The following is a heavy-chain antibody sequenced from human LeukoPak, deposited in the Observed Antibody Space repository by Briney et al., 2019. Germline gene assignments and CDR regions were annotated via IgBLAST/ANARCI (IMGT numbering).Heavy chain of an antibody. CDR1: GGSFSGYY. CDR3: ARHPDYSNYESPYYYYYYYMDV. Sequence: PSETLSLTCAVYGGSFSGYYWSWIRQPPGKGLEWIGEINHSGSTNYNPSLKSRVTISVDTSKNQFSLKLSSVTAADTAVYYCARHPDYSNYESPYYYYYYYMDVWGKGTTVTVSS. V-gene: IGHV4-34*01. CDR2: INHSGST. J-gene: IGHJ6*03. D-gene: IGHD4-11*01.